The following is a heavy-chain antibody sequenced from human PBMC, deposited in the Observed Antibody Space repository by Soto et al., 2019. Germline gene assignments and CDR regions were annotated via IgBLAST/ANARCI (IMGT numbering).Heavy chain of an antibody. CDR2: IIPIFDTA. V-gene: IGHV1-69*12. CDR1: GGTFSNYA. Sequence: QVQLVQSGAEVKKPGSSVKVSCKASGGTFSNYAITWVRQAPGQGLEWMGGIIPIFDTANYAQKFQARVTITADELTSTAYMELSSLRSEDTAVYYCARDRGPSSGYYPYWFDPWGQGTLVTVSS. J-gene: IGHJ5*02. D-gene: IGHD3-22*01. CDR3: ARDRGPSSGYYPYWFDP.